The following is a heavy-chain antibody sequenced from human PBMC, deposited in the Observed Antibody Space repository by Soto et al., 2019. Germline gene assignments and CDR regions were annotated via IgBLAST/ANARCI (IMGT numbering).Heavy chain of an antibody. CDR3: ARLLGYCSGGSCYAGDYYGMDV. CDR2: IYYSGST. CDR1: GGSISSSSYY. D-gene: IGHD2-15*01. V-gene: IGHV4-39*01. Sequence: PSETLSLTCTVSGGSISSSSYYWGWIRQPPGKGLEWIGSIYYSGSTYYNPSLKSRVTISVDTSKNQFSLKLSSVTAADTAVYYCARLLGYCSGGSCYAGDYYGMDVWGQGTTVTVPS. J-gene: IGHJ6*02.